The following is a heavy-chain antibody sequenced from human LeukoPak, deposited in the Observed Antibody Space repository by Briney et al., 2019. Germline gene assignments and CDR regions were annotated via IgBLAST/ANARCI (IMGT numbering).Heavy chain of an antibody. CDR1: GFTFSSYA. CDR3: AKTPAYCTNGVCYTHAFDI. D-gene: IGHD2-8*01. V-gene: IGHV3-23*01. CDR2: ISGSGGST. Sequence: GGSLRLSCAASGFTFSSYAMSWVRQAPGKGLEWVSAISGSGGSTYYADSVKGRFAISRDNSKNTLYLQMNSLRAEDTAVYYCAKTPAYCTNGVCYTHAFDIWGQGTMVTVSS. J-gene: IGHJ3*02.